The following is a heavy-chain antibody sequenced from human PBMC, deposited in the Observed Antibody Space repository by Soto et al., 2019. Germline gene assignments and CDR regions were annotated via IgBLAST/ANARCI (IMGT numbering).Heavy chain of an antibody. V-gene: IGHV1-69*01. CDR2: IIHAFGTA. CDR3: ARSACSGGSCYKAHFDY. J-gene: IGHJ4*02. D-gene: IGHD2-15*01. CDR1: GGSFSSYA. Sequence: QVQLVQSGAEVKKPGSSVKVSCTASGGSFSSYAINWVRQAPGQGLEWMGGIIHAFGTAKYAQKFQGRVTITADESTSTGYIELTSLRSEDTAVYYCARSACSGGSCYKAHFDYWGQGTLVTVSS.